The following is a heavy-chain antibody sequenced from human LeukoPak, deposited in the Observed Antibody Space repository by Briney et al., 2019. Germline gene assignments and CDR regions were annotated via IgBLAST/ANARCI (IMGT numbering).Heavy chain of an antibody. Sequence: GGSLRLSCAASGFTFSSYGMHWVRQAPGKGLEWVAVIWYDGSNKYYADSVKGRFNISRDNSKNTLYLQMNSLRAEDTAVYYCARDYDSSGYYYLEDAFDIWGQGTMVTVSS. CDR3: ARDYDSSGYYYLEDAFDI. V-gene: IGHV3-33*01. CDR2: IWYDGSNK. CDR1: GFTFSSYG. J-gene: IGHJ3*02. D-gene: IGHD3-22*01.